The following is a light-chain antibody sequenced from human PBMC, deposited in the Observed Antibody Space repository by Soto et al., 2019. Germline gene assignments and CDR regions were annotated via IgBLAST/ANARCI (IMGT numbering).Light chain of an antibody. Sequence: DIQITQSPSTLSVSVGDRVTITCRASQSITSWLAWYQQKPGKAPNLLIYDASSLQSGVPSRFSGSGSGTEFTLTISSLQPDDSATYYCQQYNSHDDIAFGRGTKVEIK. CDR2: DAS. J-gene: IGKJ4*01. CDR1: QSITSW. CDR3: QQYNSHDDIA. V-gene: IGKV1-5*01.